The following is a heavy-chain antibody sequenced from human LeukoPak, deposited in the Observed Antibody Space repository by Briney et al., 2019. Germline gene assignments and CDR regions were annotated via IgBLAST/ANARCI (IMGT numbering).Heavy chain of an antibody. CDR3: ARYYYDSRGENDALDL. CDR1: GFAFSRYW. CDR2: IKEDGSEK. Sequence: GGSLRLSCAASGFAFSRYWMSWVRQAPGKRLEWVANIKEDGSEKYYVDSVKGRFTISRDNAKNSLYLQVNSLRAEDTAVYYCARYYYDSRGENDALDLWGQGTMVTVSS. V-gene: IGHV3-7*01. D-gene: IGHD3-22*01. J-gene: IGHJ3*01.